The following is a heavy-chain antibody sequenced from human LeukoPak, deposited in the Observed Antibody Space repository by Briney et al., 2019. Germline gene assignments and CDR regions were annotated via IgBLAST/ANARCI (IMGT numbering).Heavy chain of an antibody. CDR3: ASLGGLTPTYYYYYGMDV. Sequence: ASVRVSRKASGYTFTSYDINWVRQAPGQGLEWMGWMYADRGNTGYAQKFQGRVTMTRNTSISTAYMELSSLRSEDTAVYYCASLGGLTPTYYYYYGMDVWGQGTTVTVSS. CDR2: MYADRGNT. V-gene: IGHV1-8*01. CDR1: GYTFTSYD. D-gene: IGHD3-16*01. J-gene: IGHJ6*02.